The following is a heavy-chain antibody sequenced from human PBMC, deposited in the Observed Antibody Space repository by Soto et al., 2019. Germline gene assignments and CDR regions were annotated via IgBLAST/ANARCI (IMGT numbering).Heavy chain of an antibody. CDR3: ARDPRISYYDY. J-gene: IGHJ4*02. CDR1: GYTFTNYA. D-gene: IGHD3-10*01. Sequence: QVQLVQSGAEVKKPGASVKVSCKASGYTFTNYAIHWVRQAPGQRLEWMGWINAGNGDTTYSQKFQGRVTITRDTSASAAYMELSSLRSEDTAIYYCARDPRISYYDYWGQGTLVTVSS. CDR2: INAGNGDT. V-gene: IGHV1-3*01.